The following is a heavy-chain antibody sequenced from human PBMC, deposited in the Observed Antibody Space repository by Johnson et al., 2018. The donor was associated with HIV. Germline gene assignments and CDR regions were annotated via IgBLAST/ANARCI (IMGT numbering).Heavy chain of an antibody. CDR2: IRYDGSNK. CDR3: ALRDGYNYELDPVRHFDI. CDR1: GFTFSSYG. V-gene: IGHV3-30*02. Sequence: QVQLVESGGGVVQPGGSLRLSCAASGFTFSSYGMHWVRQAPGKGLEWVAFIRYDGSNKYYADSVKGRFTISRDNSKNTLYLQINSLRAEDTAVYYCALRDGYNYELDPVRHFDIWGQGTMVTVSS. D-gene: IGHD5-24*01. J-gene: IGHJ3*02.